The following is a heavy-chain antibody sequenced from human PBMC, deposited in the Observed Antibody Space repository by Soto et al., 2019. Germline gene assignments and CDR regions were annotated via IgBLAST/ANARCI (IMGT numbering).Heavy chain of an antibody. CDR1: GFTFSSYA. CDR2: ISYDGSNK. D-gene: IGHD6-25*01. Sequence: QVQLVESGGGVVQPGRSLRLSCAASGFTFSSYAMHWVRQAPGKGLEWVAVISYDGSNKYYADSVKGRFTISRDNSKNTLYLQMNSLRAEDTAVYYCARSRIAARNYYYYYGMDVWGQGTTVTVSS. J-gene: IGHJ6*02. CDR3: ARSRIAARNYYYYYGMDV. V-gene: IGHV3-30-3*01.